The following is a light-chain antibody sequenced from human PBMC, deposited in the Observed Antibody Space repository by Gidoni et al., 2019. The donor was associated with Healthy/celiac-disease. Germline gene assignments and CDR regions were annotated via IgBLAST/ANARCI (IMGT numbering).Light chain of an antibody. CDR2: GAS. CDR1: QSFSSN. V-gene: IGKV3-15*01. Sequence: EIVMTQSPATLSVSPGERATLSCRASQSFSSNLAWYQQKPGQAPSLLIYGASTRATDIPARFSGSGSGTEFTLTISSLQSEDFAVYYCQQYNNWPPCSFGQGTKLEIK. J-gene: IGKJ2*04. CDR3: QQYNNWPPCS.